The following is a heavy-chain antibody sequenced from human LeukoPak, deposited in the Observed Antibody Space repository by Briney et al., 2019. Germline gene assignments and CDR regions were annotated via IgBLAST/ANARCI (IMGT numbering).Heavy chain of an antibody. V-gene: IGHV3-7*01. CDR1: GFTFSTYW. D-gene: IGHD6-13*01. CDR3: AREVYSSSRPADAFDI. J-gene: IGHJ3*02. CDR2: IMQDGSEK. Sequence: GGSLRLSCLGSGFTFSTYWMSWVRQAPGKGLEWVANIMQDGSEKNYVDSLKGRFTISRDNARNSLYLQMNSLGAEDTAVYYCAREVYSSSRPADAFDIWGQGTVVTISS.